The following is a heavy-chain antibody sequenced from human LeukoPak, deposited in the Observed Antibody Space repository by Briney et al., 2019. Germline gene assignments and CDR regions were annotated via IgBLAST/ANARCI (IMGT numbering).Heavy chain of an antibody. D-gene: IGHD1-26*01. CDR3: ARASGTYFSDY. CDR2: IHYSGST. J-gene: IGHJ4*02. V-gene: IGHV4-59*08. CDR1: GGSISSYY. Sequence: SETLSLTCTVSGGSISSYYWSWIRQPPGKGLEWIGYIHYSGSTNYNPSLKSRVTISVDTSKNQFSLKLSSVTAADTAVYYCARASGTYFSDYWGQGTLVTVSS.